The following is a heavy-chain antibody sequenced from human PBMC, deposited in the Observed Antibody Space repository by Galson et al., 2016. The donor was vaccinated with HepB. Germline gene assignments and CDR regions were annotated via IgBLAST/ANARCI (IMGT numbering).Heavy chain of an antibody. CDR3: TRDYVGKARRGTYWYFDL. CDR2: ITSSSNYI. CDR1: GFTFNSYN. Sequence: SLRLSCAASGFTFNSYNMNWVRQAPGKGLEWVSSITSSSNYIYYADSVRGRFTISRDNAKNSLHLQMNSLRAEDTAVYYCTRDYVGKARRGTYWYFDLWGRGTLVTVSS. V-gene: IGHV3-21*01. J-gene: IGHJ2*01. D-gene: IGHD4-23*01.